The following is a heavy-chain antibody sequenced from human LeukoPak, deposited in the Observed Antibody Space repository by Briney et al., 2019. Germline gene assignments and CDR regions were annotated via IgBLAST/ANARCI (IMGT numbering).Heavy chain of an antibody. CDR3: AREGQSADYGMDV. CDR1: GGSISSYY. J-gene: IGHJ6*04. CDR2: IYYSGST. V-gene: IGHV4-59*01. Sequence: SETLSLTCTVSGGSISSYYWSWIRQPPGKGLEWIGYIYYSGSTNYNPSLKSRVTISVDTFKNQFSLKLSSVTAADTAVYYCAREGQSADYGMDVWGKGTTVTVSS. D-gene: IGHD2-2*01.